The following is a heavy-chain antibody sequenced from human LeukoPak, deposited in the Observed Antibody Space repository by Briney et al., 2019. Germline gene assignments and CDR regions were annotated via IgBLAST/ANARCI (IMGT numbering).Heavy chain of an antibody. CDR1: GGSISSYY. V-gene: IGHV4-59*08. CDR3: ARHATTWFGELSYFDY. Sequence: PSETLSLTCTVSGGSISSYYWSWIRQPPGKGLEWIGYIYYSWSTNYNPSLKSRVTISVDTSKNQFSLKLSSVTAADTDVYYCARHATTWFGELSYFDYWGQGTLVTVSS. J-gene: IGHJ4*02. CDR2: IYYSWST. D-gene: IGHD3-10*01.